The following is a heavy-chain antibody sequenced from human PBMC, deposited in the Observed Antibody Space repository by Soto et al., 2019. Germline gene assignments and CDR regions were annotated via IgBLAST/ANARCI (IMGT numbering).Heavy chain of an antibody. CDR2: IYPGDSDT. CDR1: GYNFNNYW. CDR3: ARHLPGPYSSSPDLSYHYGLDV. V-gene: IGHV5-51*01. D-gene: IGHD6-6*01. J-gene: IGHJ6*02. Sequence: LNISCKGSGYNFNNYWICWVRQMPCKVLEYIGIIYPGDSDTRYSPSFQGQVTISADKSFSAAYLQWSSLKASDTAMYYCARHLPGPYSSSPDLSYHYGLDVWGQGTTVTVSS.